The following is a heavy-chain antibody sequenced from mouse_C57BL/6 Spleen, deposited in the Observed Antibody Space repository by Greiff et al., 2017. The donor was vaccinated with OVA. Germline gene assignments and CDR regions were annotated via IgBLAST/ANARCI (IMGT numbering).Heavy chain of an antibody. V-gene: IGHV1-64*01. D-gene: IGHD3-1*01. J-gene: IGHJ2*01. CDR3: ARSGTDYFDY. Sequence: QVQLQQSGADLVKPGASVNLSCKPSGYTFPSYWMHWLKQRPGQGLEWIGMIHPNSGSTNYNEKFKSKATLTVDKSSSTAYMQLSSLTSEDSAVYYCARSGTDYFDYWGQGTTLTVSS. CDR1: GYTFPSYW. CDR2: IHPNSGST.